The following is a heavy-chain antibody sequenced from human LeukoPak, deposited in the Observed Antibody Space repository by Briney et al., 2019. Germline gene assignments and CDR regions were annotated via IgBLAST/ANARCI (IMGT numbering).Heavy chain of an antibody. D-gene: IGHD4-17*01. J-gene: IGHJ4*02. CDR2: ISAYNGNT. V-gene: IGHV1-18*01. Sequence: ASVNVSCKASGYTFTSYGISWVRQAPGQGLEWMGWISAYNGNTNYAQKLQGRVTMTTDTSTSTAYMELRSLRSDDTAVYYCARDRGLRLRGYFDYWGQGTLVTVSS. CDR3: ARDRGLRLRGYFDY. CDR1: GYTFTSYG.